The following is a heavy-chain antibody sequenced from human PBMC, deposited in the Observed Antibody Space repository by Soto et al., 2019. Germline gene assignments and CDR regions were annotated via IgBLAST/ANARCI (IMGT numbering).Heavy chain of an antibody. Sequence: ASVKVSCKASGGTFSSYTISWVRQAPGQGLEWMGRIIPILGIANYAQKFQGRVTITADKSTSTAYMELSSLRSEDTAVYYCARDIPGRSSSGWYGEGTIGAFDIWGQGTMVTVSS. V-gene: IGHV1-69*04. CDR1: GGTFSSYT. J-gene: IGHJ3*02. CDR2: IIPILGIA. CDR3: ARDIPGRSSSGWYGEGTIGAFDI. D-gene: IGHD6-19*01.